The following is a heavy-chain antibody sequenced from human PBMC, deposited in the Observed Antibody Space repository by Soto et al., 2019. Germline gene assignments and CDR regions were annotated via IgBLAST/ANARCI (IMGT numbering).Heavy chain of an antibody. CDR2: IVPRYDSG. J-gene: IGHJ4*02. Sequence: QVQLVQSGAEVKKPGASVKVSCEASGGTLNTYTINWVRQAPGRGLEWVGQIVPRYDSGNYAENFQDRVTITVQKSTNTAYMEMTRLRSEDTALYFCASWRSYSGSYCFDYWGQGTLVTVSS. D-gene: IGHD1-26*01. V-gene: IGHV1-69*06. CDR3: ASWRSYSGSYCFDY. CDR1: GGTLNTYT.